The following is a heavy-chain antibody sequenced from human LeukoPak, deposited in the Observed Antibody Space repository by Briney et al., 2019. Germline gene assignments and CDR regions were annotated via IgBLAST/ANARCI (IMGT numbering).Heavy chain of an antibody. J-gene: IGHJ4*02. Sequence: PGGSLRLSCSASGFTFSSYATYWVRQAPGKGLEYVSAISINGGSTYYADSVKGRFTISRDNSKNTLYLQMSSLRPEDTAVFYCVKLFPYYYGSGSFPDYWGQGTLVTVSS. V-gene: IGHV3-64D*06. D-gene: IGHD3-10*01. CDR1: GFTFSSYA. CDR3: VKLFPYYYGSGSFPDY. CDR2: ISINGGST.